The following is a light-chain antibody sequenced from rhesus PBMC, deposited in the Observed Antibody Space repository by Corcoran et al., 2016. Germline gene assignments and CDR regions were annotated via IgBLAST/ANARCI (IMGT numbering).Light chain of an antibody. CDR3: QGWDSSSDHYI. Sequence: SYDLTQPPSLSVSPGQTARMTCGGDNLGSKYVHWYPQKPPQAPVLVSYYDSERPSGIPERFAGAKSWNTATLTISGVEAGDEADYYCQGWDSSSDHYIFGAGTRLTVL. CDR2: YDS. J-gene: IGLJ1*01. CDR1: NLGSKY. V-gene: IGLV3-36*02.